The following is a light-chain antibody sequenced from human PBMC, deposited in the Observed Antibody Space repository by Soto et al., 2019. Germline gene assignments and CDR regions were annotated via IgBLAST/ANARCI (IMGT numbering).Light chain of an antibody. V-gene: IGKV1-12*01. Sequence: DFQKTKSPSSVSASVGDTAASTFRASQGRKFLAWCQQKPGKAPRLLIYEATNLQSGVPPRFSGSGSGTDFTLTISSLQPEDFATYFCQQANSFPNTFGQGTRLDI. J-gene: IGKJ5*01. CDR2: EAT. CDR3: QQANSFPNT. CDR1: QGRKF.